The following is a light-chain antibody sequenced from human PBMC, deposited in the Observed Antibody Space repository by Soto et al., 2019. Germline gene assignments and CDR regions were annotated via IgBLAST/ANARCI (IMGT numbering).Light chain of an antibody. V-gene: IGLV1-40*01. CDR2: GNT. CDR1: SSNIGAGYD. CDR3: KSFNPSLTNSYV. J-gene: IGLJ1*01. Sequence: QSVLAQPPSVSGAPGQRVTISCTGSSSNIGAGYDVHWYQQLPGAAPKLLIYGNTNRPSGVPDRFSGSKSGTSASLAITGLQFEVEGDFYCKSFNPSLTNSYVFGTGPKVTAL.